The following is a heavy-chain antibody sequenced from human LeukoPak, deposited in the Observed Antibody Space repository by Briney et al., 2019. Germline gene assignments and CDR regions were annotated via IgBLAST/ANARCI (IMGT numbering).Heavy chain of an antibody. J-gene: IGHJ4*02. CDR1: GYSFTSYW. CDR3: ARYTTGAFDY. CDR2: IDPSDSYT. D-gene: IGHD1-1*01. V-gene: IGHV5-10-1*01. Sequence: GESLKISCKGSGYSFTSYWITWVRQMPGKGLEWMGRIDPSDSYTNYSPSFQGHVTISADKSISTAYLQWSSLKASDTAMYYCARYTTGAFDYWGQGTLVTVSS.